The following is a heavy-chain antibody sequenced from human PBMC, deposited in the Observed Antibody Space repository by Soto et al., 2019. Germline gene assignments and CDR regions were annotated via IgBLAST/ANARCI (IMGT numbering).Heavy chain of an antibody. J-gene: IGHJ6*02. CDR3: PSSNEHGNTLLCDRSPYPPTSLMDA. CDR2: ISSSSSYT. D-gene: IGHD4-4*01. CDR1: GFTFSDYY. Sequence: QVQLVESGGGLVKPGESLRLSCAASGFTFSDYYMSWIRQAPGKGLEWVSYISSSSSYTNFADSVKGRFTISRDNTKNPMNLLKNTLRADDTSVNEPPSSNEHGNTLLCDRSPYPPTSLMDAWGQGTPVTVSS. V-gene: IGHV3-11*05.